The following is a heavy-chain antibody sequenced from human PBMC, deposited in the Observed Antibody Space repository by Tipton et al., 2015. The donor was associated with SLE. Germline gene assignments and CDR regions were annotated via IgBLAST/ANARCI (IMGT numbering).Heavy chain of an antibody. D-gene: IGHD1-26*01. CDR1: GFTFSDYY. J-gene: IGHJ3*02. V-gene: IGHV3-11*05. CDR2: ISSSSSYT. CDR3: ARGVVVGALDAFDI. Sequence: SLRLSCAASGFTFSDYYMSWVRQAPGKGLEWVSYISSSSSYTNYADSVKGRFTISRDNAKNSLYLQMNSLRAEDTAVYYCARGVVVGALDAFDIWGQGTMVTVSS.